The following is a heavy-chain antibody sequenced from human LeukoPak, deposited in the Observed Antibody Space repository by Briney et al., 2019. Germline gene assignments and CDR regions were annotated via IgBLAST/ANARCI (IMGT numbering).Heavy chain of an antibody. Sequence: GGSLRLSCAASGFTFSSYSMTWVRQAPGKGLEWVSSISSSSSYIYYADSVKGRFTISRDNAKNSLYLQMNSLRAEDTAVYYCARDYRSSSALMGDYWGQGTLVTVSS. CDR2: ISSSSSYI. J-gene: IGHJ4*02. V-gene: IGHV3-21*01. CDR1: GFTFSSYS. D-gene: IGHD6-6*01. CDR3: ARDYRSSSALMGDY.